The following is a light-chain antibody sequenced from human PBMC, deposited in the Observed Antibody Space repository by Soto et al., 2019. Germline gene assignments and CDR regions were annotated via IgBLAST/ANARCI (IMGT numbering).Light chain of an antibody. CDR2: GNS. CDR3: QSYDSSLSGHVV. Sequence: QSVLTQPPSVSGAPGQRVTISCTGSSSNIGAGYDVHWYQQLPGTAPKLLIYGNSNRPSGVPDRFPGSKSGTSASLAITGLQAEDEADYYCQSYDSSLSGHVVFGGGTNLTV. J-gene: IGLJ2*01. CDR1: SSNIGAGYD. V-gene: IGLV1-40*01.